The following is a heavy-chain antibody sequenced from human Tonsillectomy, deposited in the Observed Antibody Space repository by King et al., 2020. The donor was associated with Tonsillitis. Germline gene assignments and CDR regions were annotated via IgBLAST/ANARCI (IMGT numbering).Heavy chain of an antibody. V-gene: IGHV4-4*07. D-gene: IGHD3-3*01. CDR1: GGSISSYY. CDR2: IYISGST. CDR3: ARAPHGSGYGMDV. Sequence: VQLQESGPGLVKPSETLSLPCTVSGGSISSYYWSWIRQPAGKGLEWIGRIYISGSTNNNPSLKSRVTMSVDTSKNQFSLKVSSVTAADTAVYYCARAPHGSGYGMDVWGQGTTVTVSS. J-gene: IGHJ6*02.